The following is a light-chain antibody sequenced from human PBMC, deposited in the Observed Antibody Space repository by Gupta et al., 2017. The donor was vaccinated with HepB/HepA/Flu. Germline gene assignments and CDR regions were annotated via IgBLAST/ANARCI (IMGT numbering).Light chain of an antibody. CDR2: KAS. CDR3: KQYNVYWT. Sequence: DIQMTQSPSTLSASVGDRVTITCRASQSIGPWLAWYQQKPGKAPKLLIYKASFLESGVSSRFSGSVYGTEFTLTISSLQPDDFATYDCKQYNVYWTFGQGTXVEIK. J-gene: IGKJ1*01. V-gene: IGKV1-5*03. CDR1: QSIGPW.